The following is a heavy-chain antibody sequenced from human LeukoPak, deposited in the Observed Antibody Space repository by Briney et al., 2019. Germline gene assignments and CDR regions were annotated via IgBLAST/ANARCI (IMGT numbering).Heavy chain of an antibody. D-gene: IGHD2-21*02. V-gene: IGHV4-4*07. CDR1: GGSISNYY. Sequence: SETLSLTCTVSGGSISNYYWSWIRQPAGKGLEWIGRISASGNTDYNPSLKSRVTMSVDTSMNLFALKLSSVTAADTAVYYCARQGVATAIDYWGQGTLVTVSS. CDR2: ISASGNT. CDR3: ARQGVATAIDY. J-gene: IGHJ4*02.